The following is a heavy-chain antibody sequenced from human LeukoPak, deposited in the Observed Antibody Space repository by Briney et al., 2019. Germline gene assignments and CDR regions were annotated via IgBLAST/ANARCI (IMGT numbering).Heavy chain of an antibody. V-gene: IGHV3-30*18. CDR3: AKDGSIRGPGGGSYDY. Sequence: GRSLRLSCAASGFTFSSYGMHWVRQAPGKGLEWVADISYNGSNKYYADSVKGRFTISRDNSKNTLYLQMNSLRAEDTAVYYCAKDGSIRGPGGGSYDYWGQGTLVTVSS. CDR2: ISYNGSNK. J-gene: IGHJ4*02. D-gene: IGHD3-16*01. CDR1: GFTFSSYG.